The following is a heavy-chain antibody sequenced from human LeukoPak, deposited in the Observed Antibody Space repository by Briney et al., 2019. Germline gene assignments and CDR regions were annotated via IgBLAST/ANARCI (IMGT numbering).Heavy chain of an antibody. CDR2: FNPNSGGT. Sequence: ASVKVSCKASGYTFTGYYMHWVRQVPGQGLEWMGWFNPNSGGTNYAQKFQGRVTMTRDTSISTAYMELSRLRSDDTAVYYCARDLYGFATHEFPPGGYMDVWGRGTTVTVSS. V-gene: IGHV1-2*02. CDR3: ARDLYGFATHEFPPGGYMDV. J-gene: IGHJ6*03. D-gene: IGHD2-2*02. CDR1: GYTFTGYY.